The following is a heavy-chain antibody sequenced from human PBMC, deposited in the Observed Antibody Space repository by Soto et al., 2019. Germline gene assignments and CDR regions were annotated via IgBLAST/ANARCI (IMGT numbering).Heavy chain of an antibody. CDR3: ARVRSAHYYDSSGSDTYYFDY. J-gene: IGHJ4*02. V-gene: IGHV1-2*04. D-gene: IGHD3-22*01. Sequence: ASGKVSCKASGYTFTGYYMHWVRQAPGQGLEWMGWINPNSGGTNYAQKFQGWVTMTRDTSISTAYMELSRLRSDDTAVYYCARVRSAHYYDSSGSDTYYFDYWGQGTLVTVSS. CDR1: GYTFTGYY. CDR2: INPNSGGT.